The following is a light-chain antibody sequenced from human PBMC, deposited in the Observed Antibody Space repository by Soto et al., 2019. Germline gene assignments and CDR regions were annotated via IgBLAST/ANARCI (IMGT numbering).Light chain of an antibody. CDR2: GAS. CDR3: QQRSNWPPIT. J-gene: IGKJ1*01. Sequence: EIVLTQSPGTLSLSPGERATLSCRASQSVSNNYLAWYQQKPGQAPRLLIYGASNRATGIPARFSGSGSGTDFTLTINSLEPEDFAVYYCQQRSNWPPITFGQGTKVDIK. V-gene: IGKV3-11*01. CDR1: QSVSNNY.